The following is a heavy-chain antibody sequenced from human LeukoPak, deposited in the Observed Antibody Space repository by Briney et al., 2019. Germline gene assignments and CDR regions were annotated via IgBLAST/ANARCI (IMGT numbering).Heavy chain of an antibody. CDR3: ARDRDNWNYVGY. CDR2: ISSSGSTI. D-gene: IGHD1-7*01. J-gene: IGHJ4*02. CDR1: GFTFSSYE. V-gene: IGHV3-48*03. Sequence: PGGSLRLSCAASGFTFSSYEMNWVRPAPGKGLEWVSYISSSGSTIYYADSVKGRFTISRDNAKNSLYLQMNSLRAEDTAVYYCARDRDNWNYVGYWGQGTLVTVSS.